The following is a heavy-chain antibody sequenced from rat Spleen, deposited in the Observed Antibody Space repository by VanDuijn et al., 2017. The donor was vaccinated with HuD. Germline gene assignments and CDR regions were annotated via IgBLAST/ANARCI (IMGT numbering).Heavy chain of an antibody. CDR2: ISPSGGGT. CDR3: ARAGYLRDWYFDF. Sequence: EVQLVESGGGLVQPGRSLKLSCAASGFTFSDYGVAWVRQTPTKGLEWVASISPSGGGTYYRDSVKGRFTVSRDNTRSTQFLQMDSLRSEDTATYYCARAGYLRDWYFDFWGPGTMVTVSS. CDR1: GFTFSDYG. J-gene: IGHJ1*01. V-gene: IGHV5S13*01. D-gene: IGHD2-2*01.